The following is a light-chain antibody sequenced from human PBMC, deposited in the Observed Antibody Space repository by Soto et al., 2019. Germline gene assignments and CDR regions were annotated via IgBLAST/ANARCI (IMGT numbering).Light chain of an antibody. Sequence: QSALTQPPSASGSPGQSVTISCTGTSSDIGDYNYVSWYQHHPGKAPKVMIYEVSKRPSGVPDRFSGSKSGNTASLTVSGLQPEDEADYYCSSYAGSNNLGVFGGGTKLTVL. CDR1: SSDIGDYNY. J-gene: IGLJ3*02. CDR3: SSYAGSNNLGV. CDR2: EVS. V-gene: IGLV2-8*01.